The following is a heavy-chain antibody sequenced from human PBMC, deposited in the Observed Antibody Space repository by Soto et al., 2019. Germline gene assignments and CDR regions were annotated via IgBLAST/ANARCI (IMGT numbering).Heavy chain of an antibody. V-gene: IGHV3-53*01. J-gene: IGHJ4*02. CDR3: ARTPFITATYAYYFAY. Sequence: LRLSCAGSGFTVSNNYMTWVRQPPGKGLEWVSIIYTSGAAYYADSVKGRFAISRDRSQNTVFLQMNNLTAQDTAIYYCARTPFITATYAYYFAYWGQGTLVTVSS. D-gene: IGHD3-22*01. CDR1: GFTVSNNY. CDR2: IYTSGAA.